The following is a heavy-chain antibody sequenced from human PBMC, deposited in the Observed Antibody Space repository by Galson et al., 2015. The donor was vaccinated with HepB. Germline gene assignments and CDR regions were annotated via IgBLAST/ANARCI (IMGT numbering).Heavy chain of an antibody. D-gene: IGHD2-2*01. J-gene: IGHJ4*02. CDR3: ARLIMPTHTLKNDY. Sequence: SVKVSCKASGGTFSSYPIHWVRQAPGQGLEWMAGIIPIFGIVNYAQKFRGRVTVTADESTRTTYTELPSLRSEDTAVYYCARLIMPTHTLKNDYWGQGILVTVSS. CDR1: GGTFSSYP. V-gene: IGHV1-69*13. CDR2: IIPIFGIV.